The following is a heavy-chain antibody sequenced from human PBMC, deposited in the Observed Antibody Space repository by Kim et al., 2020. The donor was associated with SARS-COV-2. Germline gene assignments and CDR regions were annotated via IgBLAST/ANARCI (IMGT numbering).Heavy chain of an antibody. Sequence: SETLSLTCTVSGGSISSDVYSWSWIRQPPEKGLEWIGNVYYRGSTYNNPSLTSRVNISVDTSKNQFSLKLSSVTAADSGVYYCARGSSGCRVCYFDYWGQGTLVTVSS. J-gene: IGHJ4*02. CDR3: ARGSSGCRVCYFDY. CDR1: GGSISSDVYS. V-gene: IGHV4-39*01. D-gene: IGHD6-19*01. CDR2: VYYRGST.